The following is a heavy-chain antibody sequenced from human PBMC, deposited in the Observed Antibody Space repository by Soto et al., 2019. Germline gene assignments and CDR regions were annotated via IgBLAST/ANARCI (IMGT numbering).Heavy chain of an antibody. CDR2: IWYDGSNK. CDR1: GFTFSSYG. V-gene: IGHV3-33*01. Sequence: GGSLRLSCAASGFTFSSYGMHWVRQAPGKGLEWVAVIWYDGSNKYYADSVKGRFTISRDNSKNTLYLQMNSLQAEDTAVYYCATDQTPESIAARRSVYYYGMDVWGQGTTVTVSS. D-gene: IGHD6-6*01. CDR3: ATDQTPESIAARRSVYYYGMDV. J-gene: IGHJ6*02.